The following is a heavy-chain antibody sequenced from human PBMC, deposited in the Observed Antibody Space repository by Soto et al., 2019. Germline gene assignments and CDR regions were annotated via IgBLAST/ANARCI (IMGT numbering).Heavy chain of an antibody. CDR3: ARDGGDIVVVVAALYYYYGMDV. Sequence: ASVKVSCKASGYTFTSYGISWVRQAPGQGLEWMGWISAYNGNTNYAQKLQGRVTMTTDTSTSTAYMELRSLRSDGTAVYYCARDGGDIVVVVAALYYYYGMDVWGQGTTVTVSS. CDR2: ISAYNGNT. V-gene: IGHV1-18*01. J-gene: IGHJ6*02. D-gene: IGHD2-15*01. CDR1: GYTFTSYG.